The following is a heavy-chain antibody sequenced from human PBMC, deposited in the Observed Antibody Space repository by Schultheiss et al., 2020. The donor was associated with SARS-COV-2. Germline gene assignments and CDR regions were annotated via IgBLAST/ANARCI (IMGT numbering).Heavy chain of an antibody. D-gene: IGHD3-22*01. CDR3: ARDPPYYYDSSGYPLGYYGMDV. V-gene: IGHV3-30*03. Sequence: GESLKISCAASGFTFSSYGMHWVRQAPGKGLEWVAVISYDGSNKYYADSVKGRFTISRDNSKNTLYLQMNSLRAEDTAVYYCARDPPYYYDSSGYPLGYYGMDVWGQGTTVTVSS. J-gene: IGHJ6*02. CDR1: GFTFSSYG. CDR2: ISYDGSNK.